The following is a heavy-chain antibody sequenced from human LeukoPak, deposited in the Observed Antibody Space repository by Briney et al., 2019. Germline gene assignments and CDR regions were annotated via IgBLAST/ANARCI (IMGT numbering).Heavy chain of an antibody. CDR3: TTDRGIAARPLFDF. Sequence: GGSLRLSCAASGFTLSNAWMGWVRQAPGKGLEWIGRIKSKTDGGTTDYAAPVKGRFTISRDDSKNTLYLQLNGLKSDDTAEYYCTTDRGIAARPLFDFWGQGILVTVSS. D-gene: IGHD6-6*01. CDR1: GFTLSNAW. CDR2: IKSKTDGGTT. V-gene: IGHV3-15*01. J-gene: IGHJ4*02.